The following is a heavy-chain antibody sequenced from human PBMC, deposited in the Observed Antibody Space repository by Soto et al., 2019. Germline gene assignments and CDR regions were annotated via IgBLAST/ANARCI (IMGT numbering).Heavy chain of an antibody. V-gene: IGHV3-23*01. D-gene: IGHD3-3*01. CDR1: GFTFSSYA. Sequence: GGSLRLSCAASGFTFSSYAMSWVRQAPGKGLEWVTAINGGSTTYYADSVKGRFTISRDNSKNTLYLQMNSLRAEDTAVYYCAKDKDWSAVYGMDVWGQGTKATVSS. CDR3: AKDKDWSAVYGMDV. J-gene: IGHJ6*02. CDR2: INGGSTT.